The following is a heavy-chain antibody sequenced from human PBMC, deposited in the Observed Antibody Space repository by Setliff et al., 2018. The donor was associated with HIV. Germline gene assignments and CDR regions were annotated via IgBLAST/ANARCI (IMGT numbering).Heavy chain of an antibody. J-gene: IGHJ4*02. V-gene: IGHV4-59*11. CDR2: IYSTGST. CDR1: GASITSHY. CDR3: AKAMGHLPYFFDS. Sequence: SETLSLTCTVSGASITSHYWSWIRQSPGRELEWIGYIYSTGSTNYNPSLQSRVSISMDASKNKFSLKVTSVTSADTAVYYCAKAMGHLPYFFDSWGQGTLVTVSS.